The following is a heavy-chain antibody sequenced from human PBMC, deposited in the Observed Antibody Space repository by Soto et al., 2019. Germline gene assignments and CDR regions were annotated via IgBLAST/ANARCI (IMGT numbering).Heavy chain of an antibody. D-gene: IGHD5-12*01. J-gene: IGHJ3*02. CDR2: INWNGGRI. CDR3: ARGGNDAFDI. CDR1: GFTFDDYG. V-gene: IGHV3-20*04. Sequence: PGGSLRLSCVASGFTFDDYGMSWVRQGPGKGPEWVSTINWNGGRIGYADSVKGRFTISRDNAKNFLYLQMNSLRAEDTAFYYCARGGNDAFDICGQGTMFTVSS.